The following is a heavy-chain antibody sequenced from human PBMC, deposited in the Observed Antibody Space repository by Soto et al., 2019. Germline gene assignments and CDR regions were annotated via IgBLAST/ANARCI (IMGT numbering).Heavy chain of an antibody. CDR2: INPTHGAT. Sequence: ASVKVSCKASGDTLTAYYMHWVRQAPGQGLEWLGWINPTHGATNYAQSFQVRVTMTRDTSLSTAYMELSRLISDDWAVYYCARLPAPSLYYYGMDVWGQGTTVTVSS. CDR3: ARLPAPSLYYYGMDV. CDR1: GDTLTAYY. V-gene: IGHV1-2*02. J-gene: IGHJ6*02.